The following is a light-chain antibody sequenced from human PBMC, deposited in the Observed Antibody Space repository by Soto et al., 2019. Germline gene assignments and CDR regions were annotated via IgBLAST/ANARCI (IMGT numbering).Light chain of an antibody. CDR3: QQYYSTPRT. V-gene: IGKV4-1*01. CDR2: WAS. J-gene: IGKJ1*01. Sequence: DIVMTQSPDSLAVSLGERATINCKSSQSVLYSSNNKNYLAWYQQTPGQPPKLLIYWASTRESGVPDRFSGSGSGTDFTLTISSLQAEDVAVYYCQQYYSTPRTFGQETKVEIK. CDR1: QSVLYSSNNKNY.